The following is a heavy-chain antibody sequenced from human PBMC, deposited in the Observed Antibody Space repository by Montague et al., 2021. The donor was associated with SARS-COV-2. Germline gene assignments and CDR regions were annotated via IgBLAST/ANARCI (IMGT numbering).Heavy chain of an antibody. J-gene: IGHJ4*02. CDR3: ARDFGYYYGSGSYPTFDY. V-gene: IGHV3-21*01. Sequence: SLRLSCAASGFTFSSISMNWVRQAPGKGLEWVSSISSSSSYIYYADSVKGRFTISRDNAKNSLYLQMNSLRAEDTAVYYCARDFGYYYGSGSYPTFDYWGQGTLVTVSS. D-gene: IGHD3-10*01. CDR1: GFTFSSIS. CDR2: ISSSSSYI.